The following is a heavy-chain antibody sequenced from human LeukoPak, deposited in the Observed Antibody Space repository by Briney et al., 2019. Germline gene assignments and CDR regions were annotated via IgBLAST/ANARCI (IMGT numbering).Heavy chain of an antibody. CDR3: ARGAEYSSSSGFDWFDP. J-gene: IGHJ5*02. D-gene: IGHD6-6*01. Sequence: SVKVSCKASGYTFTGYYMHWVRQAPGQGLEWMGGIIPIFGTANYAQKFQGRVTITTDESTSTAYMELSSLRSEDTAVYYCARGAEYSSSSGFDWFDPWGQGTLVTVYS. CDR2: IIPIFGTA. CDR1: GYTFTGYY. V-gene: IGHV1-69*05.